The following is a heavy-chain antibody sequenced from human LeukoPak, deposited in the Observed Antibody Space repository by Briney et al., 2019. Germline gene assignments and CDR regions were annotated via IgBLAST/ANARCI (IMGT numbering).Heavy chain of an antibody. V-gene: IGHV4-39*01. CDR3: ARQGDSSGWYERNWFDP. D-gene: IGHD6-19*01. J-gene: IGHJ5*02. CDR1: GFTFSDYY. CDR2: IYYSGST. Sequence: GSLRLSCAASGFTFSDYYMGWIRQAPGKGLEWIGSIYYSGSTYYNPSLKSRVTISVDTSKNQFSLKLSSVTAADTAVYYCARQGDSSGWYERNWFDPWGQGTLVTVSS.